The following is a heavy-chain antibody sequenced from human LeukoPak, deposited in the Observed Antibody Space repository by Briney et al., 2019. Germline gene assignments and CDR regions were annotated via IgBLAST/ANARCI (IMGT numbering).Heavy chain of an antibody. V-gene: IGHV4-39*01. CDR3: ARHSTSGSYPNYYYYYMDV. D-gene: IGHD1-26*01. CDR2: IYYSGST. Sequence: SETLSLTCTVSGGSISSSSYYWGWIRQPPGKGLEWIGSIYYSGSTYYNPSLKSRVTISVDTSKNQFSLKLSSVTAADTAVYYCARHSTSGSYPNYYYYYMDVWGKGTTVTVSS. CDR1: GGSISSSSYY. J-gene: IGHJ6*03.